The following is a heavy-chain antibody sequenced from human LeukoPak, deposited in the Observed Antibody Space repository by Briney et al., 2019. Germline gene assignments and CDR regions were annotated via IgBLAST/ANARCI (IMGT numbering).Heavy chain of an antibody. CDR3: ARARAGSGSYLDY. Sequence: TLSLTCAVSGGSISSGGYSWSWIRQPPGKGLEWIGYIYHSGSTYYNPSLKSRVTISVDRSKNQFSLKLSSVTAADTAVYHCARARAGSGSYLDYWGQGTLVTVSS. V-gene: IGHV4-30-2*01. D-gene: IGHD3-10*01. CDR1: GGSISSGGYS. J-gene: IGHJ4*02. CDR2: IYHSGST.